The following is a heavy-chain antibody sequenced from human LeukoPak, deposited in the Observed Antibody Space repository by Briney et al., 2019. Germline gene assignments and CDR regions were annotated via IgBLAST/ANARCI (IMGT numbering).Heavy chain of an antibody. CDR1: GFTFSSYA. Sequence: GGSLRLSCAASGFTFSSYAMHWVRQAPGKGLEWVAVISYDGSNKYYADSVKGRFTISRDNSKNTLYLQMNSLRAEDTAVYYCAKVRYSSSHHYYFDYWGQGTLVTVSS. D-gene: IGHD6-13*01. CDR3: AKVRYSSSHHYYFDY. V-gene: IGHV3-30-3*01. CDR2: ISYDGSNK. J-gene: IGHJ4*02.